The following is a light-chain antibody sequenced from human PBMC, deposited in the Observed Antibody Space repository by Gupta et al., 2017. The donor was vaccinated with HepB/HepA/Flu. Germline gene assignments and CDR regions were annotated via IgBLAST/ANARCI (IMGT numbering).Light chain of an antibody. J-gene: IGLJ2*01. CDR3: QVWDSSSDHVI. Sequence: SYVLTQTPSVSVAPGKTASIPCGRNNIVTKDLHWYQQKPGQAPVLVLYDDNDRPSGIPERFSGSNSGNTATLTINRVEAGDEADYYFQVWDSSSDHVIFGGGTKLTVL. CDR2: DDN. CDR1: NIVTKD. V-gene: IGLV3-21*03.